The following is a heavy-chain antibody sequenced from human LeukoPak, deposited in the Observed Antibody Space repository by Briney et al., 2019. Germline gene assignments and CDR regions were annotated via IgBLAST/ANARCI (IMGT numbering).Heavy chain of an antibody. CDR1: GGSISSSSYY. V-gene: IGHV4-39*01. CDR2: IYYSGST. CDR3: SGYGGAVADDAFDI. D-gene: IGHD6-19*01. J-gene: IGHJ3*02. Sequence: SGTLSLTCGVSGGSISSSSYYWGWIRQPPGKGLEWIGSIYYSGSTYYNPSLKSRVTISVDTSKNQFSLKLSSVTAADTAVYYCSGYGGAVADDAFDIWGQGTMVTVSS.